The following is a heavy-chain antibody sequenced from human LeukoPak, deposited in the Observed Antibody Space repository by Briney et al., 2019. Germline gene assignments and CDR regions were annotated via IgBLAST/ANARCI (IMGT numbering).Heavy chain of an antibody. CDR3: TKDPNGDYIGAFDP. CDR2: ITGSHGRT. J-gene: IGHJ5*02. D-gene: IGHD4-17*01. CDR1: GFTFSSFA. Sequence: GGSLRLSCAASGFTFSSFAMTWVRQAPGKGLEWVSSITGSHGRTYTTDSVKGRFTISRDNSQNTLYLQLNSLRAEDTAVYYCTKDPNGDYIGAFDPWGQGTLVTVSS. V-gene: IGHV3-23*01.